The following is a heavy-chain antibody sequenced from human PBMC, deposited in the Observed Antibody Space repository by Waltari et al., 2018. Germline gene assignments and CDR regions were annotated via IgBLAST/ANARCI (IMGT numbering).Heavy chain of an antibody. CDR2: IYHSGST. V-gene: IGHV4-38-2*02. CDR3: AREYYYDSSGYYWGLDY. J-gene: IGHJ4*02. Sequence: QVQLQESGPGLVKPSETLSLTCTVSGYSISSVYYWGWIRTPPGKGLEWIGSIYHSGSTYYNPSLKSRVTISVDTSKNQFSLKLSSVTAADTAVYYCAREYYYDSSGYYWGLDYWGQGTLVTVSS. D-gene: IGHD3-22*01. CDR1: GYSISSVYY.